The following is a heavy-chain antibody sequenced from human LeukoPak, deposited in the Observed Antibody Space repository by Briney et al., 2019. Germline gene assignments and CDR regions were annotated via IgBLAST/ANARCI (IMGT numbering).Heavy chain of an antibody. CDR3: AKEKAGFGEIIALGLDV. V-gene: IGHV3-23*01. CDR2: ISGSGSGT. CDR1: GFVFSNFA. D-gene: IGHD3-10*01. J-gene: IGHJ6*02. Sequence: GGSLRLSCEASGFVFSNFALTWVRQGPGKGLEWVSSISGSGSGTYYTDSVKGRFTISRDNSKNTMYLQLNSLRAEDTAVYYCAKEKAGFGEIIALGLDVWGQGTTVIVS.